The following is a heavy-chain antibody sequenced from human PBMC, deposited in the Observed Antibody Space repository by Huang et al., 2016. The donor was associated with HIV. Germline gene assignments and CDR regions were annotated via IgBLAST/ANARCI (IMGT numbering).Heavy chain of an antibody. J-gene: IGHJ4*02. CDR3: ARTEMEYYYGSSGYYPDY. V-gene: IGHV3-48*01. D-gene: IGHD3-22*01. Sequence: EVQLVESGGALVQPGGSLKLSCVVSGFDFSKYRMNWVRQAPGKGLGWVSYISGTSRNIYYADSGKGRFTISRDNAKNSVFLQMRSLRAEDTALYYCARTEMEYYYGSSGYYPDYWGQGTQVTVSS. CDR2: ISGTSRNI. CDR1: GFDFSKYR.